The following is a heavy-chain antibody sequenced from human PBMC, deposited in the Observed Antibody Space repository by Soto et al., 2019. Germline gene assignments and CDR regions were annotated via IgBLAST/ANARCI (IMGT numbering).Heavy chain of an antibody. CDR3: TTDQILGDYDYVWGSYRPYYYFDY. CDR2: IKSKTDGGTT. D-gene: IGHD3-16*02. V-gene: IGHV3-15*07. CDR1: GFTFSNAW. J-gene: IGHJ4*02. Sequence: GGSLRLSCAASGFTFSNAWMNWVRQAPGKGLEWVGRIKSKTDGGTTDYAAPVKGRFTISRDDSKNTLYLQMNSLKTEDTAVYYCTTDQILGDYDYVWGSYRPYYYFDYWGQGTPVTVSS.